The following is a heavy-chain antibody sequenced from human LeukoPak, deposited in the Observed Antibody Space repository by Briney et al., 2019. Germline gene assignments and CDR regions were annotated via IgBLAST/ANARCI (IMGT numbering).Heavy chain of an antibody. CDR1: GYTFTGYG. J-gene: IGHJ6*03. CDR3: VRDLGISYYYYMDV. D-gene: IGHD2-15*01. V-gene: IGHV1-18*01. Sequence: ASVKVSCKVSGYTFTGYGISWVRQAPGQGLEWMGWISAYNGNTNYAQKLQGRVTMTTDTSTSTAYMELRSLRSDDTAVYYCVRDLGISYYYYMDVWGKGTTVTVSS. CDR2: ISAYNGNT.